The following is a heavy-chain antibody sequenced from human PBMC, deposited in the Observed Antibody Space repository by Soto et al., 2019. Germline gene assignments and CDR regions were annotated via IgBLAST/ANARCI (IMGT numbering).Heavy chain of an antibody. CDR1: GGSISGDY. J-gene: IGHJ3*01. D-gene: IGHD3-10*01. Sequence: SETLTLTCTVSGGSISGDYWSWIRQPPGKGLEWIGYTANTNYNPSLMGRVTISVDTSKNQFSLKLTSVTAADTAVYYCARVWGGAFDFWGQGTMVTVS. V-gene: IGHV4-4*09. CDR2: TANT. CDR3: ARVWGGAFDF.